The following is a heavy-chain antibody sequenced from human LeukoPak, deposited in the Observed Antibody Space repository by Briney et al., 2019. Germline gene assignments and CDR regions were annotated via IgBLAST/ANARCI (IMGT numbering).Heavy chain of an antibody. D-gene: IGHD3-22*01. CDR1: GFIFSDHW. J-gene: IGHJ4*02. CDR2: IKGDGNQK. CDR3: ARDRRLRTLVVVLDY. V-gene: IGHV3-7*01. Sequence: GGSLRLSCAASGFIFSDHWLDWVRQAPGKGLEWVAHIKGDGNQKYYVDSVKGRFTISRDNAKTSLYLQMDSLRAEDTAVYYCARDRRLRTLVVVLDYWGQGTLVTVSS.